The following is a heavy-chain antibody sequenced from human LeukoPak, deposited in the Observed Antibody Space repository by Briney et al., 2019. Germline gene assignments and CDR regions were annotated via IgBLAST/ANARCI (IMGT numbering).Heavy chain of an antibody. CDR3: AKDLVAARPDSYFDY. J-gene: IGHJ4*02. D-gene: IGHD6-6*01. Sequence: GGSLRLSCAASGFTVSSNYMSWVRQAPGKGLEWVAVIWYDGSNKYYADSVKGRFTISRDNSKNTLYLQMNSLRAEDTAVYYWAKDLVAARPDSYFDYWGQGTLVTVST. V-gene: IGHV3-33*06. CDR1: GFTVSSNY. CDR2: IWYDGSNK.